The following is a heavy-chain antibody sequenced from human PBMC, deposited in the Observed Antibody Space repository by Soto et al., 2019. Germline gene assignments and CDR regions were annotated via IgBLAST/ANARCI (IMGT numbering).Heavy chain of an antibody. V-gene: IGHV3-30-3*01. J-gene: IGHJ5*02. CDR3: ARGILSGYYLYNWFDP. CDR2: ISYDGSNK. D-gene: IGHD3-22*01. CDR1: GFTFSSYA. Sequence: ESGGGVVQPGRSLRLSCAASGFTFSSYAMHWVRQAPGKGLEWVAVISYDGSNKYYADSVKGRFTISRDNSKNTLYLQMNSLRAEDTAVYYCARGILSGYYLYNWFDPWGQGTLVTVSS.